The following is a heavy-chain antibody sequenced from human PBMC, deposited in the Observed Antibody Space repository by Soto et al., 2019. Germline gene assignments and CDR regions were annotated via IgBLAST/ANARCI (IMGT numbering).Heavy chain of an antibody. Sequence: ELQLVESGGSLVQPGGSLRLSCEASGFIFSSLWMHWVRRGPGKGLEWVARSNSDGSITNYADSVKGRFTISRDNARNTLHLQMNSLTVDDTATYHCASTGGSASPWGYYYYMDVWGKGTTVTVSS. CDR3: ASTGGSASPWGYYYYMDV. V-gene: IGHV3-74*01. J-gene: IGHJ6*03. CDR2: SNSDGSIT. D-gene: IGHD3-16*01. CDR1: GFIFSSLW.